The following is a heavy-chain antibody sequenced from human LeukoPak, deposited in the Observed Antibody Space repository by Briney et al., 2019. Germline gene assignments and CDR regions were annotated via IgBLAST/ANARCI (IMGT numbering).Heavy chain of an antibody. D-gene: IGHD3-22*01. J-gene: IGHJ4*02. Sequence: PGGSLILSCAPSGFTFSSYAMHWVRQAPGKGLEYVSAISSNGGSTYYANSVKGRFTISRDNSKNTLYLQMGSLRAEDMAVYYCARDKYYDSSGYYFYFDYWGQGTLVTVSS. V-gene: IGHV3-64*01. CDR1: GFTFSSYA. CDR3: ARDKYYDSSGYYFYFDY. CDR2: ISSNGGST.